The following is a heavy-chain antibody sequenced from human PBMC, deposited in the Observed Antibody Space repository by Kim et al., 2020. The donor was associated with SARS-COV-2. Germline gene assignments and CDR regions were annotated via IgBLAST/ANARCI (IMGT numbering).Heavy chain of an antibody. V-gene: IGHV3-9*01. Sequence: DSVKGRFTISRDSAKNSLFLQMNSLRAEDTALYYCARRFSGRRGRYYGMDVWGQGTTVTVSS. J-gene: IGHJ6*02. D-gene: IGHD6-19*01. CDR3: ARRFSGRRGRYYGMDV.